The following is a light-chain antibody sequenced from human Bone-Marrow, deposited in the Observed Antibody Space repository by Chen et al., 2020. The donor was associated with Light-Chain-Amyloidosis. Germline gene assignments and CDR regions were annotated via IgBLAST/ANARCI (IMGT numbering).Light chain of an antibody. CDR1: NIGSTS. CDR2: DDS. V-gene: IGLV3-21*02. CDR3: QVWDRSSDRPV. J-gene: IGLJ3*02. Sequence: SYVLTQPSSVSVAPGQTATIACGGNNIGSTSVHWYQQTPGQAPLLVVYDDSDRPSGIPERLAGSNCGNTATLTSSRVEGGDEADYYCQVWDRSSDRPVFGGGTKLTVL.